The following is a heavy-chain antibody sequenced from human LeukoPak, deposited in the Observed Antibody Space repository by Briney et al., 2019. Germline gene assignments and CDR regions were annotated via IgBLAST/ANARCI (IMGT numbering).Heavy chain of an antibody. J-gene: IGHJ4*02. V-gene: IGHV3-23*01. D-gene: IGHD3-22*01. CDR1: GFTLRYYA. CDR3: AKSDYYDSSGHPSSFDY. CDR2: ISVGGGDT. Sequence: PGGSLRLSCAASGFTLRYYAISWVRQAPGKGLEWVSAISVGGGDTYYADSVKGRFTISRDNSKNTLYLQMNSLRVEDTAIYYCAKSDYYDSSGHPSSFDYWGQGTLVTVSS.